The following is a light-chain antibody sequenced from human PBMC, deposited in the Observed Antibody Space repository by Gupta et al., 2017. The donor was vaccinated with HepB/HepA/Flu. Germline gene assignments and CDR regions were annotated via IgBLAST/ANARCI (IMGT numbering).Light chain of an antibody. CDR1: KLGDKY. Sequence: SYELTQPPSVSVSPGQTASITCSGDKLGDKYACWYQQKPGQSPVLVIYQDSKRPSRIPERFSGSNSGNTATLTISGTQAMDEADYYCQAWDSSTAAVFGGGTKLTVL. CDR3: QAWDSSTAAV. J-gene: IGLJ2*01. CDR2: QDS. V-gene: IGLV3-1*01.